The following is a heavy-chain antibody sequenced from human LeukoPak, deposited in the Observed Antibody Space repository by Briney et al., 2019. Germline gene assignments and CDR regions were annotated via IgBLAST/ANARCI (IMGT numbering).Heavy chain of an antibody. V-gene: IGHV1-2*02. CDR2: INPNSGGT. CDR1: GYTFTGYY. Sequence: GASVKVSCKASGYTFTGYYMHWVRQAPGRGLEWMGWINPNSGGTNYAQKFQGRFTMTRDSSISTAYMELSRLRSDDTAVYYCARDPLQYSGSPLIDYWGQGTLVTVSS. D-gene: IGHD6-6*01. CDR3: ARDPLQYSGSPLIDY. J-gene: IGHJ4*02.